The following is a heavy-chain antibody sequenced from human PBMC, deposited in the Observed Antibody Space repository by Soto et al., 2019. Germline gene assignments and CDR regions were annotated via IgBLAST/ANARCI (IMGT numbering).Heavy chain of an antibody. Sequence: GGSLRLSCATSGFPFSDYYMSWIRQAPGKGLEWLSHISPKSTYRNYADSVKGRFTISRDNTKSSLFLQMNSLGVEDTAVYYCARGGGGGLFEHWGQGVLVTAPQ. V-gene: IGHV3-11*06. D-gene: IGHD2-21*01. CDR2: ISPKSTYR. CDR3: ARGGGGGLFEH. J-gene: IGHJ4*02. CDR1: GFPFSDYY.